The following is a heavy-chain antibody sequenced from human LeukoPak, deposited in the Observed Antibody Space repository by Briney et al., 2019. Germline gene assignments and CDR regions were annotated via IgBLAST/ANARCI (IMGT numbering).Heavy chain of an antibody. Sequence: AGGSLRLSCAASGFTFDDYAMHWVRQAPGKGLEWVSGISWNSGSIGYADSVKGRFTISRDNAKNSLYLQMNSLRAEDMALYYCAKADYGGNSGAFDIWGQGTMVTVSS. D-gene: IGHD4-23*01. V-gene: IGHV3-9*03. CDR3: AKADYGGNSGAFDI. J-gene: IGHJ3*02. CDR1: GFTFDDYA. CDR2: ISWNSGSI.